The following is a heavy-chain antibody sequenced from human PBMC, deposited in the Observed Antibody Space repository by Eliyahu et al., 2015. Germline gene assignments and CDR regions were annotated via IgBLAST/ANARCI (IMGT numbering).Heavy chain of an antibody. Sequence: EVQLVESGGGLVXPGGSLRLSCAAXXFXFSXYWMSWVRQAPGKGLEWVANIXEDGSEKYHVDSVKGRFTISRDNAKNSLYLQMNSLREEDTAVYYCARDPPGRDGYNSLDYWGQGTLVTVSS. CDR1: XFXFSXYW. D-gene: IGHD5-24*01. CDR3: ARDPPGRDGYNSLDY. CDR2: IXEDGSEK. V-gene: IGHV3-7*04. J-gene: IGHJ4*02.